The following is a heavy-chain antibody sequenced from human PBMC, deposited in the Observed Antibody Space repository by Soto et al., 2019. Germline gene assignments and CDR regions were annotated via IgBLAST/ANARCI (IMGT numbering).Heavy chain of an antibody. D-gene: IGHD3-10*01. V-gene: IGHV3-21*01. CDR3: ARQRYYGSWNDYYYYCLDV. J-gene: IGHJ6*02. CDR2: ISRSSSDI. CDR1: RFTFRSYS. Sequence: GGSLELSCTASRFTFRSYSMNWVRQAPGEGREWVSSISRSSSDICYADSVKGRFTISRDHAKSSLYLQMNSLRAEDTAVYYCARQRYYGSWNDYYYYCLDVWGQGATVTVSS.